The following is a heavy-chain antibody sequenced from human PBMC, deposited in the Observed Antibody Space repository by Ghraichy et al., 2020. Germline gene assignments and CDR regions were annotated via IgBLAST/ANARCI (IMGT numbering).Heavy chain of an antibody. D-gene: IGHD5-18*01. V-gene: IGHV3-64D*06. CDR3: VKDSKTAMVIIPH. Sequence: GALRLSCSASGFTFSSYAMHWVRQAPGKGLEYVSAISSNGGTTYYADSVKGRFTISRDDSKNTLYLQMSSLRAEDTAVYYCVKDSKTAMVIIPHWGQGTLVTVSS. CDR2: ISSNGGTT. J-gene: IGHJ4*02. CDR1: GFTFSSYA.